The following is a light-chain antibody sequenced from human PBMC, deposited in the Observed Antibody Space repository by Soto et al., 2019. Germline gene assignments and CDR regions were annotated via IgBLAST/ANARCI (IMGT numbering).Light chain of an antibody. J-gene: IGKJ5*01. V-gene: IGKV3-11*01. CDR2: DAS. Sequence: DILLTQSPATLSLSPGERATLSCRASQSFSGYLAWYQQKPGQAPRLLIYDASKRATGIPARFRGRGSGTDFNLTITSLEPEAFAVYYCQQRSYWPPVITFGQGTRLEIK. CDR3: QQRSYWPPVIT. CDR1: QSFSGY.